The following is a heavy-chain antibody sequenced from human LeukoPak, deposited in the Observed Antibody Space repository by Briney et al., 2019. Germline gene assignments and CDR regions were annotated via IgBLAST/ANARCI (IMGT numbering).Heavy chain of an antibody. CDR2: ISYNGSNK. D-gene: IGHD6-13*01. Sequence: QAGRSLRLSCAVSGFTFSNYAMHWVRQAPGKGLEWVTVISYNGSNKSYADSVKGRFTISRDNSKNTLYLQMNSLRAEDTAVYYCARDLSSSWYYIDVWGKGTTVTASS. CDR1: GFTFSNYA. CDR3: ARDLSSSWYYIDV. V-gene: IGHV3-30*04. J-gene: IGHJ6*03.